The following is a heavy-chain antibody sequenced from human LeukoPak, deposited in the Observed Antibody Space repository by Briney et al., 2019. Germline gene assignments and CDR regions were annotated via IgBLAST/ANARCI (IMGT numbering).Heavy chain of an antibody. Sequence: ASVKISCKASGYIFTDYCMNWVRQAPGQGPEWMGRVDPENGETIYADNFQGRVTITSDTATETSYVELRNLRSDDTAIYYCTNSSGVMNPLPDFWGRGTTVTASS. D-gene: IGHD6-25*01. CDR1: GYIFTDYC. CDR2: VDPENGET. J-gene: IGHJ6*04. CDR3: TNSSGVMNPLPDF. V-gene: IGHV1-69-2*01.